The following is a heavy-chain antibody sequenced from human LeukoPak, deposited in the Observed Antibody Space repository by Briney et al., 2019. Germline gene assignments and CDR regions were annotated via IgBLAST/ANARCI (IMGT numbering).Heavy chain of an antibody. CDR1: GFTVSTTY. V-gene: IGHV3-53*01. J-gene: IGHJ4*02. D-gene: IGHD7-27*01. Sequence: GGSLRLSCAASGFTVSTTYMSWVRQAPGKGLEWVSIIYTGGSTYYAHSVKGRFTISRDNSKNTVYLQMNSLRAEDTAVYYCARDLNWETYWGQGTLVSVSS. CDR3: ARDLNWETY. CDR2: IYTGGST.